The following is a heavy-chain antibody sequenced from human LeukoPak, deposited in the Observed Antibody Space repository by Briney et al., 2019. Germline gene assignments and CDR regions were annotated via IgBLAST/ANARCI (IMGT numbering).Heavy chain of an antibody. CDR1: RFTFNNYG. D-gene: IGHD6-13*01. CDR2: IRYDGHNE. V-gene: IGHV3-30*02. Sequence: GGSLRLSCAASRFTFNNYGMDWVRQAPGKGVEWVALIRYDGHNEYYADSVKGRFIISRDNSKDIVYLQMNSLRAEDTAVYFCAKDGPHTSNWPSYFDYWGQGTLVTVSS. J-gene: IGHJ4*02. CDR3: AKDGPHTSNWPSYFDY.